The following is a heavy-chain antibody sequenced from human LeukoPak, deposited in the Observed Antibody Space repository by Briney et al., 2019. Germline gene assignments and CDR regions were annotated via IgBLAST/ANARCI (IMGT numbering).Heavy chain of an antibody. Sequence: GASVKVSCKASGYTFTSYYLHWVRQAPGQGLEWMGIINPSGDSTTYAQRFQDRITMTRDTSTSTVYMELSSLRSEDTAVYYCVSIGRHLDPFDYWGRGTLVTVSS. V-gene: IGHV1-46*01. CDR3: VSIGRHLDPFDY. CDR2: INPSGDST. D-gene: IGHD2-21*01. J-gene: IGHJ4*02. CDR1: GYTFTSYY.